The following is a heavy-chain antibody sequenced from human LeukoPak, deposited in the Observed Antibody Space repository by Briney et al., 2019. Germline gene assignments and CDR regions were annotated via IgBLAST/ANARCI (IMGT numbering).Heavy chain of an antibody. V-gene: IGHV3-9*01. CDR2: ISWNSGSI. D-gene: IGHD3-10*01. Sequence: PGGSLRLSCAASGFTFDDYAMHWVRQAPGKGLEWVSGISWNSGSIGYADSVKGRFTISRDNAKNSLYLQMNSLRAEDTALYYCAKEHGSGSQGFDYWGQGTLVTVSS. CDR1: GFTFDDYA. J-gene: IGHJ4*02. CDR3: AKEHGSGSQGFDY.